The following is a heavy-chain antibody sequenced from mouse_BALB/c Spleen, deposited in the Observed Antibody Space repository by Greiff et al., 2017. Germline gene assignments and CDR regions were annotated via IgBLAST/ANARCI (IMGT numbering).Heavy chain of an antibody. Sequence: QVQLLQSGAELARPGASVKMSCKASGYTFTSYTMHWVKQRPGQGLEWIGYINTSSGYNNYNQKFKDKVTLTADTSTCTAYLQLRSLTSEDSAVYYCARAGRSPYCFDYWGQGTTLTVSS. D-gene: IGHD3-3*01. CDR2: INTSSGYN. J-gene: IGHJ2*01. V-gene: IGHV1-4*01. CDR3: ARAGRSPYCFDY. CDR1: GYTFTSYT.